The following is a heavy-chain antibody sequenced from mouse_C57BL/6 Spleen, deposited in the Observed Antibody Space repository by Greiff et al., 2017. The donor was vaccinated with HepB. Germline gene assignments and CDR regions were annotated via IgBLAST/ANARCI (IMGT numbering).Heavy chain of an antibody. D-gene: IGHD1-1*01. CDR1: GNTFTSYW. J-gene: IGHJ4*01. CDR2: IHPNSGST. CDR3: ARSATTVVASYYAMDY. V-gene: IGHV1-64*01. Sequence: QVQLQQPGAELVKPGASVKLSCKASGNTFTSYWMHWVKQRPGQGLEWIGLIHPNSGSTNYNEKFKSKATLTVDKSSITAYMQLSSLTSEDSAVYYCARSATTVVASYYAMDYWGQGTSVTVTS.